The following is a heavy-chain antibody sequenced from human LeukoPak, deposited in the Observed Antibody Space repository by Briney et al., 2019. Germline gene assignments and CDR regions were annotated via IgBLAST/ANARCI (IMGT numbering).Heavy chain of an antibody. CDR3: ARGGLYYYDSSGYYGPGDWFDP. V-gene: IGHV3-21*01. Sequence: GGSLRLSCAASGFTFSSYSMNWVRQAPGKGLEWVSSISSSSSYIHYADSVKGRFTISRDNAKNSLYLQMNSLRAEDTAVYYCARGGLYYYDSSGYYGPGDWFDPWGQGTLVTVSS. CDR1: GFTFSSYS. J-gene: IGHJ5*02. D-gene: IGHD3-22*01. CDR2: ISSSSSYI.